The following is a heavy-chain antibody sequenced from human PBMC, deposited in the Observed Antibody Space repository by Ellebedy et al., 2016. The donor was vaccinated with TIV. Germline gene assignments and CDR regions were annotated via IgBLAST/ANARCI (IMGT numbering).Heavy chain of an antibody. CDR2: IRGSASTW. CDR3: ARVGLKGRRAGEWLDS. V-gene: IGHV3-48*03. Sequence: PGGSLRLSCAASGFTFRSHEMTWVRQAPGKGLEWVSHIRGSASTWYYADSVKGRFTISRDKTKNSLYLQMDSLGVQDTAVYYCARVGLKGRRAGEWLDSWGQGTLVIVSS. D-gene: IGHD1-1*01. J-gene: IGHJ5*01. CDR1: GFTFRSHE.